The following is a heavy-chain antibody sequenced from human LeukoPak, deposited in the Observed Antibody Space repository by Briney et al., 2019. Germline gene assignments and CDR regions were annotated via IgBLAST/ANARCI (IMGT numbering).Heavy chain of an antibody. Sequence: ASVKVSRKASGYTSTSYYMHWVRQAPGQGLEWMGIINPSGGSTSYAQKFQDRVNITADTSTNTAYMEMSSLTSEDTAMYYCAREGEYYAESGNLIDAADVWGQGTMVIVSA. CDR1: GYTSTSYY. CDR3: AREGEYYAESGNLIDAADV. J-gene: IGHJ3*01. D-gene: IGHD3-10*01. CDR2: INPSGGST. V-gene: IGHV1-46*01.